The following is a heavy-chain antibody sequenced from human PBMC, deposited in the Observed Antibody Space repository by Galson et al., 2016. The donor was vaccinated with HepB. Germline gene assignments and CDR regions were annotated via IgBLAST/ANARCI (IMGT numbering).Heavy chain of an antibody. Sequence: SLRLSCAASGFTVSHNYMSWVRLVPGKGLECVSLIYSRGGTLYADSVKGRFTISRHNSENTVFLQMNSLSAEDTAVYYCTSTNPSLPLHDYWGQGTLVTVSS. D-gene: IGHD2-2*01. J-gene: IGHJ4*02. V-gene: IGHV3-53*04. CDR1: GFTVSHNY. CDR2: IYSRGGT. CDR3: TSTNPSLPLHDY.